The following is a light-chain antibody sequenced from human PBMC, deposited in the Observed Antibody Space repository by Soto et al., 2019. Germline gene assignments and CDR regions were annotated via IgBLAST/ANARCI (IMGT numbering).Light chain of an antibody. CDR3: SSYTTSSTFF. J-gene: IGLJ1*01. Sequence: QSVLTQPASVSGSPGQSITISCTGTSSDVGGYNYVSWYQQHPGKAPKLLIYGVRDRPSGVSNRFSGSKSGNTASLTISGLQAEDEADYYCSSYTTSSTFFFGTGTKLTVL. CDR1: SSDVGGYNY. V-gene: IGLV2-14*01. CDR2: GVR.